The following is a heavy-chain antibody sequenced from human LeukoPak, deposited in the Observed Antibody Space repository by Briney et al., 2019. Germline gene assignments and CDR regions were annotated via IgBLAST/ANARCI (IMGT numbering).Heavy chain of an antibody. CDR1: GGPFSGYY. CDR3: ARIATAVADGDFDP. D-gene: IGHD6-19*01. CDR2: INHSGNT. V-gene: IGHV4-34*01. J-gene: IGHJ5*02. Sequence: PSETLSLTCAVYGGPFSGYYWSWIRQPPGKGLEWIGEINHSGNTNHNPSLKSRVTISVDTSKHQFSLNVSCVTAADTAVYYCARIATAVADGDFDPWGQGNLVTVSS.